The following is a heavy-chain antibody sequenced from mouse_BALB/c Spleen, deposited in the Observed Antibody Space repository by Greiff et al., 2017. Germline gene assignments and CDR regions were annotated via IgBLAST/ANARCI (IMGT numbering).Heavy chain of an antibody. J-gene: IGHJ4*01. CDR3: ARGGNYLYAMDY. D-gene: IGHD2-1*01. Sequence: QVQLQQPGAELVKPGASVKLSCKASGYTFTSYWMHWVKQRPGQGLEWIGEINPSNGRTNYNEKFKSKATLTVDKSSSTAYMQLSSLTSEDSAVYYCARGGNYLYAMDYWGQGTSVTVSS. CDR2: INPSNGRT. CDR1: GYTFTSYW. V-gene: IGHV1S81*02.